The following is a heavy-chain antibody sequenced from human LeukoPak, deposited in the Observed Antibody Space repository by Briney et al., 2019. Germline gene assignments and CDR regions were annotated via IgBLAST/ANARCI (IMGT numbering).Heavy chain of an antibody. Sequence: GGSLRLSCAGSGFTFSSYSMSWVRQSPGKGLEWVSYISTGSSPIFYADSVKGRFTISRDNAKNSLYLQMNSLRAEDTAVYYCARDTEYTTGWFDYWGQGTLVSVSS. D-gene: IGHD2/OR15-2a*01. V-gene: IGHV3-48*01. J-gene: IGHJ5*01. CDR1: GFTFSSYS. CDR3: ARDTEYTTGWFDY. CDR2: ISTGSSPI.